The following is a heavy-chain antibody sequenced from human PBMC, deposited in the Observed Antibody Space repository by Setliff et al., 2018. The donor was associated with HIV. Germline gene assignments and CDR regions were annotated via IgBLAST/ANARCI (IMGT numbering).Heavy chain of an antibody. Sequence: SETLSLTCTVSGGSISGFYWNWIRQSAGKGLQWIGRIYDSGSTKYNPSLESRVTMSLDSSRKQFSLRLISVTAADTAVYYCARLRGYDYDYEGHYFDYWGQGSLVTVSS. CDR2: IYDSGST. V-gene: IGHV4-4*07. J-gene: IGHJ4*02. CDR1: GGSISGFY. D-gene: IGHD3-22*01. CDR3: ARLRGYDYDYEGHYFDY.